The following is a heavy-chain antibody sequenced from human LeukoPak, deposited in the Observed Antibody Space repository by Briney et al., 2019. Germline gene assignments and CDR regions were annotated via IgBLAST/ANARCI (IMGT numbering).Heavy chain of an antibody. V-gene: IGHV4-59*01. Sequence: SETLSLTCTVSGGSISSYYWSWIRQPPGKGLERIGHIYYSGSTNYNPSPKSRVTISVDTSKNQFSLKLSSVTAADTAVYYCARRRVRVSSGWYYFDYWGQGTLVTVSS. J-gene: IGHJ4*02. D-gene: IGHD6-19*01. CDR2: IYYSGST. CDR1: GGSISSYY. CDR3: ARRRVRVSSGWYYFDY.